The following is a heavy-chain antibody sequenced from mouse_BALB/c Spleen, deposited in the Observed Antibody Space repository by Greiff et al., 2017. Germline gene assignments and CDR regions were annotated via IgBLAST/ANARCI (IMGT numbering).Heavy chain of an antibody. J-gene: IGHJ3*01. CDR2: IWAGGST. V-gene: IGHV2-9*02. D-gene: IGHD1-1*01. CDR3: ARDKDYGSSAWFAY. CDR1: GFSLTSYG. Sequence: QVQLKESGPGLVAPSQSLSITCTVSGFSLTSYGVHWVRQPPGKGLEWLGVIWAGGSTNCNSALMSRLSISKDNSKSQVFLKMNSLQTDDTAMYYCARDKDYGSSAWFAYWGQGTLVTVSA.